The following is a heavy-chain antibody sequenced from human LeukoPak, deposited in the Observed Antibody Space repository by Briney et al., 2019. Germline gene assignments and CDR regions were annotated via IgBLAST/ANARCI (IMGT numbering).Heavy chain of an antibody. J-gene: IGHJ4*02. CDR1: GGSISSYY. D-gene: IGHD6-13*01. CDR2: IYYSGST. Sequence: SETLSLTCTVSGGSISSYYWSWIRQPPGKGLEWIGYIYYSGSTNYNPSLKSRVTISVDTSKNQFSLKLSSVTAADTAVYYCARHRQEGIYTSSWYGFDYWGQGTLVTVSS. CDR3: ARHRQEGIYTSSWYGFDY. V-gene: IGHV4-59*08.